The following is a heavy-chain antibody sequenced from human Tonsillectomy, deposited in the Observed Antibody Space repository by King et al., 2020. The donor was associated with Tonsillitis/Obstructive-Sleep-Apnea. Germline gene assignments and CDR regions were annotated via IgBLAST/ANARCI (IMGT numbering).Heavy chain of an antibody. CDR2: ISWNSDNI. D-gene: IGHD5-12*01. Sequence: QLVQSGGGLVQPGRSLRLSCTASGFTFDDYAMHWVRQAPGKGLEWVSGISWNSDNIAYADSVKGRFTISRDNAKNSLYLQMNSLRTEDTALYYCAEESGYRNSTVDYWGQGTLVTVSS. CDR1: GFTFDDYA. J-gene: IGHJ4*02. V-gene: IGHV3-9*01. CDR3: AEESGYRNSTVDY.